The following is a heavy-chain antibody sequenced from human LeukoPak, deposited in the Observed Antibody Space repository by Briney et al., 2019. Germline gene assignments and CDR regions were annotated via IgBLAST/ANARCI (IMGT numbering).Heavy chain of an antibody. D-gene: IGHD3-16*01. CDR3: ARDQPFEGFDP. CDR2: INSDGSST. CDR1: GFTFSSYW. Sequence: GGSLRLSCAASGFTFSSYWMHWVRQAPGKGLVWVSRINSDGSSTSYADSVKGRFTISRDNAKNTLYLQMNRLRAEDTAVYYCARDQPFEGFDPWGQGTQVTVSS. J-gene: IGHJ5*02. V-gene: IGHV3-74*01.